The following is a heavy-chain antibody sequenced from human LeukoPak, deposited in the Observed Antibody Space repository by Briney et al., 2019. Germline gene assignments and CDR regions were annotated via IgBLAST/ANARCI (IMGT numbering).Heavy chain of an antibody. V-gene: IGHV3-23*01. CDR3: AKDLKGSGWDFDY. J-gene: IGHJ4*02. CDR2: FDGSGGSGGPT. CDR1: GFTISSYA. D-gene: IGHD6-19*01. Sequence: GGSLRLSCAASGFTISSYAMSWVRQAPGKGLEWVSTFDGSGGSGGPTYYADSVKGRFTISRDNFKDTLYLQMSSLRVEDTAVYFCAKDLKGSGWDFDYWGQGTLVTVYS.